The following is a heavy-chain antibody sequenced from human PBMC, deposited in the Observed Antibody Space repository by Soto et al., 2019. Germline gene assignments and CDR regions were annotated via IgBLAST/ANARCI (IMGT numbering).Heavy chain of an antibody. CDR2: IYYSGST. CDR1: GGSIGSGGNY. D-gene: IGHD2-2*01. CDR3: ARDTSRAAFDI. Sequence: TSETLSLTCTVSGGSIGSGGNYWSWIRQHPGKGLEWIAYIYYSGSTYYNPSLRSRVTTSLDTSKNQFSLKLRSVTAADTAVYYCARDTSRAAFDIWGQGTVVTRLL. J-gene: IGHJ3*02. V-gene: IGHV4-31*03.